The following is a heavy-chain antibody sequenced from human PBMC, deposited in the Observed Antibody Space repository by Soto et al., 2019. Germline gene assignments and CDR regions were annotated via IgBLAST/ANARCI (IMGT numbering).Heavy chain of an antibody. CDR1: GFTFRDYY. V-gene: IGHV3-11*01. CDR3: ARGPDAYVWGSYHWFES. D-gene: IGHD3-16*02. Sequence: GGSLRLSCAASGFTFRDYYMNWIRQAPGKGLEWLSYISSGGNTIYYADSVKGRFTISRDNAKNSLYLQMSSLRADDTAVYYCARGPDAYVWGSYHWFESWGQGTLVTVSS. CDR2: ISSGGNTI. J-gene: IGHJ5*01.